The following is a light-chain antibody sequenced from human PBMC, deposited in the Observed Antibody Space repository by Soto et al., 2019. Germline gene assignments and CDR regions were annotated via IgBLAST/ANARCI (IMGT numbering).Light chain of an antibody. Sequence: QSALTQPASVSGSPGQSITISCTGTSSDVGSYNLVSWYQHHPGKAPKLMIFEDSKRPSGVSNRFSGSKSGNMASLTISGLQAEGEADYYCWSYAGSSTLVFGGGTKVTVL. J-gene: IGLJ2*01. CDR1: SSDVGSYNL. V-gene: IGLV2-23*01. CDR3: WSYAGSSTLV. CDR2: EDS.